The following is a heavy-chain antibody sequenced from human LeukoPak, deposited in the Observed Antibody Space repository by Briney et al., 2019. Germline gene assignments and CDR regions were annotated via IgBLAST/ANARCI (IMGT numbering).Heavy chain of an antibody. CDR2: INSDGSWT. Sequence: SGGSLRLSCAASGNYWMHWVRQAPGKGLVWVSHINSDGSWTSYADSVKGRFTISKDNAKNTVYLQMNNLRAEDTAVYYCARAGGLRIAVAPIDYWGQGTLVTVSS. CDR1: GNYW. J-gene: IGHJ4*02. D-gene: IGHD6-19*01. V-gene: IGHV3-74*01. CDR3: ARAGGLRIAVAPIDY.